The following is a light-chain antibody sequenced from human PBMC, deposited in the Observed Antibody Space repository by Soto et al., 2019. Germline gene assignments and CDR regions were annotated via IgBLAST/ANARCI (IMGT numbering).Light chain of an antibody. V-gene: IGKV1-5*03. J-gene: IGKJ1*01. CDR1: QSIDSW. Sequence: DIQMTQSPSTLSASVGDRVTITCLASQSIDSWLAWHQQKPGKAPKLLISKASSLESGVPSRFSGSGSGTEFTLTISSLQPDDFATYYCQHYNSYSEAFGQGTKVDIK. CDR3: QHYNSYSEA. CDR2: KAS.